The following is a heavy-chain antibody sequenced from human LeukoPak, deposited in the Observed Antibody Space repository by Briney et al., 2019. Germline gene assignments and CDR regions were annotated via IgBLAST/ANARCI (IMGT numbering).Heavy chain of an antibody. Sequence: GGSLRLSCAASGFTFDDYAMHWVRQAPGKGLEWVSGISWNSGSIGYADSVKGRFTISRDNAKNSLYLQINSLRPDDTAVYYCARDRLEVYYDSSGSQLGDYWGQGTLVTVSS. D-gene: IGHD3-22*01. V-gene: IGHV3-9*01. CDR2: ISWNSGSI. CDR3: ARDRLEVYYDSSGSQLGDY. CDR1: GFTFDDYA. J-gene: IGHJ4*02.